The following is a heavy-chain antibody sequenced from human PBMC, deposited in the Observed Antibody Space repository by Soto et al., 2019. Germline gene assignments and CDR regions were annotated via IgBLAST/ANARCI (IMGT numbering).Heavy chain of an antibody. CDR2: IRATGGQT. Sequence: EVQLLESGGGMVQPGGSLRLSCAASGFTFRNFVMSWVRQAPGKGLEWVSAIRATGGQTFYADSVKGRFTISRDNSKNMWYLQINSLRDEDTALYFWARDRGWGVVSPSHDYWGQGTLVTVSS. D-gene: IGHD2-21*01. V-gene: IGHV3-23*01. CDR3: ARDRGWGVVSPSHDY. J-gene: IGHJ4*02. CDR1: GFTFRNFV.